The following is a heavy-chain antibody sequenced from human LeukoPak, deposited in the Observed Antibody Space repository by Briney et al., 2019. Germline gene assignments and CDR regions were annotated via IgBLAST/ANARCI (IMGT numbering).Heavy chain of an antibody. Sequence: GGSLRLSCTASGFTFSSYSMNWVRQAPGTGLEWVSSISSGSDYIYYADSVKGRFTISRDNAKNSLYLQMTSLRAEDTAVYYCASTNHYYGSGTYDYYFDYWGQGTLLTVSS. D-gene: IGHD3-10*01. CDR3: ASTNHYYGSGTYDYYFDY. CDR1: GFTFSSYS. CDR2: ISSGSDYI. J-gene: IGHJ4*02. V-gene: IGHV3-21*01.